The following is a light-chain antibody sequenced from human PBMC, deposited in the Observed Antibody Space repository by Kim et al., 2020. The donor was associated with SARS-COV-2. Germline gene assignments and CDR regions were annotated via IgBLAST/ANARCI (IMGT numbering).Light chain of an antibody. CDR2: QDS. CDR1: KLGDKY. V-gene: IGLV3-1*01. Sequence: GSQGQTASITCSGDKLGDKYACWYQQKPGQSPVLVIYQDSKRPSGIPERFSGSNSGNTATLTISGTQAMDEADYYCQAWDSSSYVFGTGTKVTVL. CDR3: QAWDSSSYV. J-gene: IGLJ1*01.